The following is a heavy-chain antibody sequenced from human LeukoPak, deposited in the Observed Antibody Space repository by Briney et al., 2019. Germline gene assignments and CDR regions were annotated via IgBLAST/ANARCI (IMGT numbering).Heavy chain of an antibody. CDR3: ASRYFCSSTSCYTFDY. V-gene: IGHV4-34*01. Sequence: SETLSLTCAVYGEPFNGYYWNWIRQSPGKGLEWIGEINHSGSTNYNPSLKSRVTISVDTSKNQFSLKLNSVTAADTAVYYCASRYFCSSTSCYTFDYWGQGTLVTVSS. CDR2: INHSGST. J-gene: IGHJ4*02. CDR1: GEPFNGYY. D-gene: IGHD2-2*02.